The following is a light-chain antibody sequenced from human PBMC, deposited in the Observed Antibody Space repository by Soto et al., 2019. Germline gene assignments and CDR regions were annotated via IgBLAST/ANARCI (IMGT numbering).Light chain of an antibody. J-gene: IGKJ1*01. CDR2: GTS. CDR3: QQIYAAPVT. Sequence: DIQMTQSPSSLSASVGDRVTITCRASQTIHNCLNWYQQKPGKAPKLLIYGTSNLQSGVPSRFSGSESGTDFILTISSLQLEDFATYYCQQIYAAPVTFGQGTKVEIK. CDR1: QTIHNC. V-gene: IGKV1-39*01.